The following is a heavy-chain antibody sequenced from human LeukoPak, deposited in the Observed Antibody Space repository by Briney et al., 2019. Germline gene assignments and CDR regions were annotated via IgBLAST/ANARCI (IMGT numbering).Heavy chain of an antibody. CDR1: GFTFSSYA. CDR3: AKDRIQRTYYDFWSGYLYYFDY. Sequence: GSLRLSCAASGFTFSSYAMSWVRQAPGKGLEWVSAISGSGGSTYYADSVKGRFTISRDNSKNTLYLQMNSLRAEDTAVYYCAKDRIQRTYYDFWSGYLYYFDYWGQGTLVTVSS. CDR2: ISGSGGST. V-gene: IGHV3-23*01. J-gene: IGHJ4*02. D-gene: IGHD3-3*01.